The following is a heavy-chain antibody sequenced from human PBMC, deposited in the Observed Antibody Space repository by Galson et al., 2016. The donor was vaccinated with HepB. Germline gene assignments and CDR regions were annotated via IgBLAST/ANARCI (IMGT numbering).Heavy chain of an antibody. V-gene: IGHV1-18*01. CDR3: ARDPRKIRYQLLEIYYYYYAMDV. Sequence: QSGAEVKKPGASVKVSCKASGYTFTTYGISWVRQAPGQGLEWMGWISAYNGNTNYAQKLQGRVTMATDISTSTAYMELRSLRSDDTAVYYCARDPRKIRYQLLEIYYYYYAMDVWGQGTTVTVSS. J-gene: IGHJ6*02. CDR2: ISAYNGNT. CDR1: GYTFTTYG. D-gene: IGHD2-2*01.